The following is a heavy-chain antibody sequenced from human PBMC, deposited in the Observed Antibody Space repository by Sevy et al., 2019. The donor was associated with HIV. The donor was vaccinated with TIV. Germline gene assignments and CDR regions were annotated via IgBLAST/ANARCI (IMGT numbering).Heavy chain of an antibody. CDR3: ATRSGEVGATPPYFDY. V-gene: IGHV3-11*01. CDR2: ISSSGSTI. D-gene: IGHD1-26*01. CDR1: GFTFSDYY. Sequence: GGSLRLSCAASGFTFSDYYMSWIRQAPGKGLEWVSYISSSGSTIYYADSVKGRVTISRDNAKNSLYLQMNSLRAEDTAVYYCATRSGEVGATPPYFDYWGQGTLVTVSS. J-gene: IGHJ4*02.